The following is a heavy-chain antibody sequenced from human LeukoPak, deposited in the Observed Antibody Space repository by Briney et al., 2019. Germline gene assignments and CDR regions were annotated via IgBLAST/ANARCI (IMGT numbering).Heavy chain of an antibody. CDR3: ATGVYYYDSSGYFGY. V-gene: IGHV1-24*01. Sequence: ASVKVSCKVSGYTLTELSMHWVRQAPGKGLEWMGGFDPEDGETIYAQKFQGRVTMTEDTSTDTAYMELSSLRSEDTAVYYCATGVYYYDSSGYFGYWGQGTLVTVSS. CDR2: FDPEDGET. J-gene: IGHJ4*02. D-gene: IGHD3-22*01. CDR1: GYTLTELS.